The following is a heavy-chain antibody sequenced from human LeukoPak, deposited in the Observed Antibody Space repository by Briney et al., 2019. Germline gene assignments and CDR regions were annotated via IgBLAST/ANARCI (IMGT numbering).Heavy chain of an antibody. CDR1: GGSISSYY. CDR3: ARMTTVTTGGWFDP. D-gene: IGHD4-11*01. V-gene: IGHV4-59*01. J-gene: IGHJ5*02. Sequence: PSETLSLTCTVSGGSISSYYWSWIRQPPGKGLEWIGYIYYSGSTNYNPSLKSRVTISVDTSKNQFSLKLSSVTAADTAVYYCARMTTVTTGGWFDPWGQGILVTVSS. CDR2: IYYSGST.